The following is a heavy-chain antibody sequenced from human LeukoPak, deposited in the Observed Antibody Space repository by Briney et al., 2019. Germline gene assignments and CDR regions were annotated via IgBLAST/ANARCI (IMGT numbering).Heavy chain of an antibody. CDR1: GGTFSSYG. Sequence: ASVKVSCKASGGTFSSYGISWVRQAPGQGLEWMGWISAYNGNTNYAQKLQGRVTMTTDTSTSTAYMELRSLRSDDTAVYYCARAPASSGWNWFDPWGQGTLVTVSS. J-gene: IGHJ5*02. CDR2: ISAYNGNT. V-gene: IGHV1-18*01. D-gene: IGHD6-19*01. CDR3: ARAPASSGWNWFDP.